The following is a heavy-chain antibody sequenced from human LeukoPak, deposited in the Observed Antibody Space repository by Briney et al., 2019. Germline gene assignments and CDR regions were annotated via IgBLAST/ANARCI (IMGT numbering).Heavy chain of an antibody. CDR1: GDSVSSNSAA. D-gene: IGHD3-10*01. V-gene: IGHV6-1*01. J-gene: IGHJ4*02. CDR2: TYYKSKWFN. Sequence: SQTLSLTCAISGDSVSSNSAAWNWTRQSPSRGLEWLGRTYYKSKWFNDYAISVRSRITINPDTSKNQFSLQLNSVTPEDTAVYYCARGADSYNNYYFDYWGQGTLVTVPS. CDR3: ARGADSYNNYYFDY.